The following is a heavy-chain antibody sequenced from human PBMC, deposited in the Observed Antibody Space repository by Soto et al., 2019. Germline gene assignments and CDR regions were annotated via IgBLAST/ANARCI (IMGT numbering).Heavy chain of an antibody. J-gene: IGHJ6*02. CDR2: ISSYGSDT. V-gene: IGHV3-74*01. Sequence: EVQLVESGGGLVLPGGSLRLSCAASGFTFSRYWMHWVRQAPGKGLVWVSRISSYGSDTHYADSVKGRFTISRDNAKNTLYLPMTSLRAEDTAVYYCASNYAYAEGYYWYGIDVWGQGTTVTVSS. D-gene: IGHD3-16*01. CDR1: GFTFSRYW. CDR3: ASNYAYAEGYYWYGIDV.